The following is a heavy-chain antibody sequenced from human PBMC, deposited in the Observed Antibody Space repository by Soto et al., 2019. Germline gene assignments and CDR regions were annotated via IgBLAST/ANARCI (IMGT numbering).Heavy chain of an antibody. D-gene: IGHD6-13*01. CDR2: IYHSGST. CDR1: GGSISSSNW. J-gene: IGHJ4*02. CDR3: ARAAMGGSSWPFDY. V-gene: IGHV4-4*02. Sequence: SETLSLTCAVSGGSISSSNWWSWVRQPPGKGLEWIGEIYHSGSTNYNPSLKSRVTISVGKSKNQFSPKLSSVTAADTAVYYWARAAMGGSSWPFDYWGQGTPVTVS.